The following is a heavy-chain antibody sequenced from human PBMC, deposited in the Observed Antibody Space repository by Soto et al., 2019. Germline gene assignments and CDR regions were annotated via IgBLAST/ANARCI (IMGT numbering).Heavy chain of an antibody. CDR1: GGSISSGDYY. CDR3: ASTRMIVAHFDY. CDR2: IYYSGST. J-gene: IGHJ4*02. Sequence: SETLSLTCTVSGGSISSGDYYGSWIRQPPGKGLEWIGYIYYSGSTYYNPSLKSRVTISVDTSKNQFSLKLSSVTAADTAVYYCASTRMIVAHFDYWGQGTLVTVSS. V-gene: IGHV4-30-4*01. D-gene: IGHD3-22*01.